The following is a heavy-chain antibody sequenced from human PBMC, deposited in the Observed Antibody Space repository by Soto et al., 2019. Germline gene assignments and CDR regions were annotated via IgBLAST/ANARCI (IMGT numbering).Heavy chain of an antibody. CDR3: ARERAYYAILTGFEVGYGMDV. V-gene: IGHV3-30-3*01. CDR2: ISYDGSNK. CDR1: GFTFSSYA. Sequence: QVQLVESGGGVVQPGRSLRLSCAASGFTFSSYAMHWVRQAPGKGLEWVAVISYDGSNKYYADSVKGRFTTSRDNSKNTLYLQMNSLSAEDTAVYYCARERAYYAILTGFEVGYGMDVWGQGTTVTVSS. D-gene: IGHD3-9*01. J-gene: IGHJ6*02.